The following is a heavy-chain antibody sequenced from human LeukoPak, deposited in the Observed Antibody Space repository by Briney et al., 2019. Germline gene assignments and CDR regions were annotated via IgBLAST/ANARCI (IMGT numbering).Heavy chain of an antibody. D-gene: IGHD2-2*01. CDR3: DRATKYQLPHFDY. CDR2: ISSSSSTI. CDR1: GFTFSSYS. Sequence: PGGSLRLSCAASGFTFSSYSMNWVRQAPGKGLEWVSYISSSSSTIYYADSVKGRFTISRDNAKNSLYLQMNSLRAEDTAVYYCDRATKYQLPHFDYWGQGTLVTVSS. V-gene: IGHV3-48*01. J-gene: IGHJ4*02.